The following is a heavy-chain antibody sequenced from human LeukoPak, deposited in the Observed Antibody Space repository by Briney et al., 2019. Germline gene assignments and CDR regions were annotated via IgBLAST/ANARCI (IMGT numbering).Heavy chain of an antibody. Sequence: KTSQTLSLTCTFSGGSISSGSYYWSWIPQPAGKGLEWIGRIYTSGSTNYNPSLKSRVIISVDTSKNQFSVKLSSVPASDTAVYYGARGPGDFWSGYQMDYWGQGTLVTVSS. CDR2: IYTSGST. V-gene: IGHV4-61*02. CDR1: GGSISSGSYY. D-gene: IGHD3-3*01. CDR3: ARGPGDFWSGYQMDY. J-gene: IGHJ4*02.